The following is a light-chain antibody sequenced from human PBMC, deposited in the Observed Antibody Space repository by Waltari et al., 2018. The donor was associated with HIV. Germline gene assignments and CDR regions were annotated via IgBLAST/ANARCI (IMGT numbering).Light chain of an antibody. CDR2: EVT. Sequence: QSALTQPPSASGSPGQSVAISCSGTSSDIGAYHAVSWYQHHPGKAPKLIIYEVTKRPSGVPDRFSGSKSGNTASLTVSGLQAEDEGDYYCSSYGGSNNLLFGGGTKVTVL. V-gene: IGLV2-8*01. CDR3: SSYGGSNNLL. J-gene: IGLJ2*01. CDR1: SSDIGAYHA.